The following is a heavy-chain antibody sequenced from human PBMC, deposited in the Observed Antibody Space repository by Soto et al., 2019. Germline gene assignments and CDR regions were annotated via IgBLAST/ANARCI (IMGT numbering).Heavy chain of an antibody. V-gene: IGHV3-33*01. J-gene: IGHJ5*02. CDR2: IWYDGSNK. CDR3: ARDLLSEGNWFDP. Sequence: GGSLRLSCAASGFTFSSYGMHWVRQAPGKGLEWVAVIWYDGSNKYYADSVKGRFTISRDNSKNTLYQQMNSLRAEDTAVYYCARDLLSEGNWFDPWGQGTLVTVSS. CDR1: GFTFSSYG.